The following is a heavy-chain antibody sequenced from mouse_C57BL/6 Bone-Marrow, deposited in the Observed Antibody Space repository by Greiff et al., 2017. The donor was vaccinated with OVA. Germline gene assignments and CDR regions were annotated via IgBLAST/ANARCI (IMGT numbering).Heavy chain of an antibody. CDR2: INPSSGYT. J-gene: IGHJ2*01. Sequence: VKLVESGADLAKPGASVKLSCKASGYTFTSYWMHWVKQRPGQGLEWIGYINPSSGYTKYNQKFKDKATLTADKSSSTAYMQLSSLTYEDSAVYYCARWHEYERGYFDYWGQGTTLTVSS. V-gene: IGHV1-7*01. D-gene: IGHD2-4*01. CDR3: ARWHEYERGYFDY. CDR1: GYTFTSYW.